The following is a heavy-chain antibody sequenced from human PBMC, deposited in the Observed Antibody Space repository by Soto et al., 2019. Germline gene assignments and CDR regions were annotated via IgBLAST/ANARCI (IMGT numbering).Heavy chain of an antibody. V-gene: IGHV1-69*02. Sequence: QVQLVQSGAEVKKPGSSVKVSCKASGGTFSSYTISWVRQAPGQGLEWMGRIIPILGIANYAQKFQGRVTITADKSTSTAYMEMRSLRSEDTAVYYCARGLFEKQQMVLDGDYWGQGTLVTVTS. CDR3: ARGLFEKQQMVLDGDY. J-gene: IGHJ4*02. CDR1: GGTFSSYT. D-gene: IGHD6-13*01. CDR2: IIPILGIA.